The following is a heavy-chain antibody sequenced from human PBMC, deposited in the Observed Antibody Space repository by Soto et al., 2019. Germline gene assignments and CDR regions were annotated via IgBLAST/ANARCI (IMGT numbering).Heavy chain of an antibody. CDR3: TVRDLAFDY. D-gene: IGHD2-15*01. CDR1: GFTFSGSA. J-gene: IGHJ4*02. CDR2: IRSKANSYAT. V-gene: IGHV3-73*01. Sequence: QTGGSLRLSCAASGFTFSGSAMHWVRQASGKGLEWVGRIRSKANSYATAYAASVKGRFTISRDDSKNTAYLQMNSLKTEDTAVYYCTVRDLAFDYWGQGTLVTVSS.